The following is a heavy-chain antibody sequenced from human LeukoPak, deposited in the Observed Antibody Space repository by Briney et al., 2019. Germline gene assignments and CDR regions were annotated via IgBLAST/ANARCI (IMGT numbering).Heavy chain of an antibody. D-gene: IGHD1-26*01. CDR2: IYSGGST. CDR1: GFTVSSNY. J-gene: IGHJ5*02. CDR3: AREVGAPRGVFDP. Sequence: PGGSLRLSCAASGFTVSSNYMSWVRQAPGNGLEWVSVIYSGGSTYYADSVKGRFTISRDNSKNTLYLQMNSLRAEDTAVYYCAREVGAPRGVFDPWGQGTLVTVSS. V-gene: IGHV3-66*02.